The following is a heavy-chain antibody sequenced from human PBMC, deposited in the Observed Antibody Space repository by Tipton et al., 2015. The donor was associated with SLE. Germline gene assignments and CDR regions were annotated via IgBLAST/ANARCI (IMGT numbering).Heavy chain of an antibody. CDR2: MNPNSANT. D-gene: IGHD3-22*01. Sequence: QSGAEVKKPGASVKVSCRTSGYIFTNYDINWVRLVTGQGLEWMGWMNPNSANTGCAQKFQGRVTMTRNTSVSTVYLELTSLTSDDTAVYYCAREGGYYDSSGYYAHWGQGTLVTVSS. CDR3: AREGGYYDSSGYYAH. V-gene: IGHV1-8*02. J-gene: IGHJ4*02. CDR1: GYIFTNYD.